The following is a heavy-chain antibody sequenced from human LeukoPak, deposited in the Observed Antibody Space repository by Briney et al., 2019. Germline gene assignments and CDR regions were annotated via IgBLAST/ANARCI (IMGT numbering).Heavy chain of an antibody. J-gene: IGHJ4*02. Sequence: GGSLRLSCAASGFTFSNYWMSWVRQAPGKGLEWVAFIRYDGSNKYYADSVKGRFTVPRDNTKNTPYLQMNSLRAEDTAVYYCSKMGEVDYDILTDYWGQGTLVTVSS. CDR1: GFTFSNYW. CDR2: IRYDGSNK. CDR3: SKMGEVDYDILTDY. V-gene: IGHV3-30*02. D-gene: IGHD3-9*01.